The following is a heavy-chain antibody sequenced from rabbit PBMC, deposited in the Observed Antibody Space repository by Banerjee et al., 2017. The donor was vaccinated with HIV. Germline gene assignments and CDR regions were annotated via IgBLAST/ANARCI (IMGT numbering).Heavy chain of an antibody. J-gene: IGHJ4*01. Sequence: QSLEESGGDLVKPGASLTLTCTASGFSLSSSYCMCWVRQAPGKGLEWIGCIYTGGGSTNYASWARGRFTISKTSSTTVTLQMTSLTAADTATYFCARDAGYAGSNLWGQGTLVTVS. D-gene: IGHD4-2*01. CDR1: GFSLSSSYC. CDR2: IYTGGGST. V-gene: IGHV1S40*01. CDR3: ARDAGYAGSNL.